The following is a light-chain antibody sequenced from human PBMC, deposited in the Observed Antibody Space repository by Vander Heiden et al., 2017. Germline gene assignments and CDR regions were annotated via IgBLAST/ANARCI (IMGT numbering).Light chain of an antibody. CDR1: SGSMTSNY. J-gene: IGLJ2*01. V-gene: IGLV6-57*02. CDR3: QSYDSGNHVV. CDR2: EQN. Sequence: NFMLTQPHSVPESPGKTVTISCTGSSGSMTSNYVEWCQQRPASTPTTVIYEQNKRPSGVPDRLSGCIDSSSTYASLTITGLKTEDEADDYCQSYDSGNHVVFGGGTKLTVL.